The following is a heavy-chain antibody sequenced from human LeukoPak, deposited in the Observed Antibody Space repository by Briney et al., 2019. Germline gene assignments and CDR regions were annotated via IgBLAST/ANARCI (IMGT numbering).Heavy chain of an antibody. Sequence: ASMKVSCKASGYTFTGYYMHWVRQAPGQGLEWMGWINPNSGGTNYAQKFQGRVTMTRDTSISTAYMELSRLRSDDTAVYYCAGGPSSITMIVVVRPIDYWGQGTLVTVSS. CDR1: GYTFTGYY. V-gene: IGHV1-2*02. D-gene: IGHD3-22*01. CDR3: AGGPSSITMIVVVRPIDY. CDR2: INPNSGGT. J-gene: IGHJ4*02.